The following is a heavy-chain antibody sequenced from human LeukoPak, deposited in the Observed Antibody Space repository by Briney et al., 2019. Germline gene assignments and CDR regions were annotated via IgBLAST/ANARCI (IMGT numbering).Heavy chain of an antibody. Sequence: PGGSLRLSCAASGFTFSSYEMNWVRQAPGKGLERVSYISSSGSTIYYADSVKGRFTISRDNAKNSLYLQMNSLRAEDTAVYYCARPYYGSGNEYFDYWGQGTLVTVSS. CDR3: ARPYYGSGNEYFDY. V-gene: IGHV3-48*03. CDR2: ISSSGSTI. CDR1: GFTFSSYE. D-gene: IGHD3-10*01. J-gene: IGHJ4*02.